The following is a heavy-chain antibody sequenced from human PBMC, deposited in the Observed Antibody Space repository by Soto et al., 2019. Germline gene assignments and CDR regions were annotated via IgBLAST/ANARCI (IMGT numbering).Heavy chain of an antibody. J-gene: IGHJ5*01. V-gene: IGHV1-69*13. Sequence: SVKVSCKASGGTFTNYAVSWVRQAPGQGPEWMGDIIPLFGTTNYAQKFQGRLTIVADESTSTGYMELTNLRSEDTALYYCARVAYTSRATHWFDCWGQGTLVTVSS. CDR1: GGTFTNYA. CDR3: ARVAYTSRATHWFDC. CDR2: IIPLFGTT. D-gene: IGHD3-16*01.